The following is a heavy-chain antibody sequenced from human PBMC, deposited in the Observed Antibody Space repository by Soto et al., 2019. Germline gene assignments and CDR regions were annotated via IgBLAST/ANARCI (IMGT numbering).Heavy chain of an antibody. CDR2: INHSGST. V-gene: IGHV4-34*01. D-gene: IGHD2-15*01. Sequence: PSETLSLTCAVYGGSFSGYYWSWIRQPPGKGLEWIGEINHSGSTNYNPSLKSRVTISVDTSKNQFSLKLSSVTAADTAVYYCARGVSSGGSLVQTRTINWFDPWGQGTLVTVSS. CDR3: ARGVSSGGSLVQTRTINWFDP. CDR1: GGSFSGYY. J-gene: IGHJ5*02.